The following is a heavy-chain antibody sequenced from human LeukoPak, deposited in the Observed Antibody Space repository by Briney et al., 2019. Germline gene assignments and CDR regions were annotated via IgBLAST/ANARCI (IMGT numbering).Heavy chain of an antibody. CDR1: GGTFSSYA. Sequence: SVKVSCKASGGTFSSYAISWVRQAPGQGLEWMGGIIPIFGTANYAQKFQGRVTITTDESTSTAYMELSSLRSEDTAVYYCARAPLAYGSGAFDIWGQGTMVTVSS. CDR2: IIPIFGTA. J-gene: IGHJ3*02. CDR3: ARAPLAYGSGAFDI. D-gene: IGHD3-10*01. V-gene: IGHV1-69*05.